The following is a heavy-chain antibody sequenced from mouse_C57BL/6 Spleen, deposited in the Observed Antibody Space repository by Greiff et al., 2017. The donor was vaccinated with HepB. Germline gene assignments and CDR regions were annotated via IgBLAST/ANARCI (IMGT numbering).Heavy chain of an antibody. V-gene: IGHV1-55*01. CDR3: ARASDGLYYFDY. CDR1: GYTFTSYW. J-gene: IGHJ2*01. Sequence: QVQLKQPGAELVKPGASVKMSCKASGYTFTSYWITWVKQRPGQGLEWIGDIYPGSGSTNYNEKFKSKATLTVDTSSSTAYMQLSSLRSEDSAVYYCARASDGLYYFDYWGQGTTLTVSS. D-gene: IGHD2-3*01. CDR2: IYPGSGST.